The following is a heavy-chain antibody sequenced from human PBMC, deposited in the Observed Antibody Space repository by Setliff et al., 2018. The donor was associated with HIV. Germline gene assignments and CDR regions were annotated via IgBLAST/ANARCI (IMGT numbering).Heavy chain of an antibody. CDR3: ARRRGDFNPYFDS. D-gene: IGHD3-16*01. J-gene: IGHJ4*02. CDR1: GGPISNYY. V-gene: IGHV4-59*04. CDR2: IYHSGST. Sequence: SETLSLTCTVSGGPISNYYWSWIRQPAEKGLEWIGNIYHSGSTYYNPSLKSRVTISVDTSKNQFSLRLNSVTAADTAVYYCARRRGDFNPYFDSWGQGNLVTVSS.